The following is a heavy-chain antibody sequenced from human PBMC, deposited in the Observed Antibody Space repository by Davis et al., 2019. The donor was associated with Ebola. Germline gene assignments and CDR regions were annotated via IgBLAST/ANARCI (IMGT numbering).Heavy chain of an antibody. D-gene: IGHD3-3*01. Sequence: GESLKISCAASGFTFSRSAMSWVRQAPGKGLEWVSSISGSGGITYYADSVKGRFTISRDNSKKTLYLQMNSLRAEDTAVYYCAKSGLSFGVVKYHYGMDVWGKGTTVTVSS. V-gene: IGHV3-23*01. CDR3: AKSGLSFGVVKYHYGMDV. CDR2: ISGSGGIT. CDR1: GFTFSRSA. J-gene: IGHJ6*04.